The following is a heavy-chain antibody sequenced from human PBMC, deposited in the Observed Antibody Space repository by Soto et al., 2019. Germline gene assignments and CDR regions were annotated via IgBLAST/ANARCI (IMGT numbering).Heavy chain of an antibody. Sequence: EVQLVESGGGLVKPEGSLRLSCAASGFAFASYNMNWVRQAPGKGLEWVSSVSSGSGSIYYADSVKGRFTISRDDANNSLYLQMDSLRVDDTAVYFCARDDGGYSYGRRQDHFDLWGQGTLVTVS. V-gene: IGHV3-21*02. J-gene: IGHJ4*02. D-gene: IGHD5-18*01. CDR3: ARDDGGYSYGRRQDHFDL. CDR2: VSSGSGSI. CDR1: GFAFASYN.